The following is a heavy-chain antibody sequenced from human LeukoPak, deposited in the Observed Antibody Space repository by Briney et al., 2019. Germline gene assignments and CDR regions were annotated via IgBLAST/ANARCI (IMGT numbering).Heavy chain of an antibody. CDR3: ARDNDSSGYYASGDAFDI. J-gene: IGHJ3*02. D-gene: IGHD3-22*01. V-gene: IGHV1-46*01. Sequence: ASVKVSCKASRYRFTSYYMHWVRLATGQGLEWMGIINPSGGSPTYAQKFQGRVTMTGDTSTSTVYMELSSLRSEDTAVYYCARDNDSSGYYASGDAFDIWGQGTMVTVSS. CDR2: INPSGGSP. CDR1: RYRFTSYY.